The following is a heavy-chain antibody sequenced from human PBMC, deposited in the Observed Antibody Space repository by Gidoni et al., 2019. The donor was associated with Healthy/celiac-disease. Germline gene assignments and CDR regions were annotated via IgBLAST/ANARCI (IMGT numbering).Heavy chain of an antibody. CDR2: INHSGST. CDR1: GGSFSGYY. V-gene: IGHV4-34*01. Sequence: QVQLQQWGAGLLKPSETPSLTCAVYGGSFSGYYWSWIRQPPGKGLEWIGEINHSGSTNYNPSLKSRVTISVDTSKNQFSLKLSSVTAADTAVYYCARRLRIAARSGWFDPWGQGTLVTVSS. J-gene: IGHJ5*02. CDR3: ARRLRIAARSGWFDP. D-gene: IGHD6-6*01.